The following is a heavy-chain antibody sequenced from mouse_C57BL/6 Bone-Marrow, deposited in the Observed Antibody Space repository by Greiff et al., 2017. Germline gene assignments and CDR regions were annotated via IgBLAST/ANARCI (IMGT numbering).Heavy chain of an antibody. D-gene: IGHD2-2*01. J-gene: IGHJ3*01. CDR2: IDPSASYT. Sequence: QVQLKQPGAELVKPGASVKLSCKASGYTFTSYWMQWVKQRPGQGLEWIGEIDPSASYTNYHQKFKGKDTLTVDTSSSTAYMQLSSLTSEDSAVYYCARKKAYGYDGLRSWFAYWGQGTLVTVSA. CDR3: ARKKAYGYDGLRSWFAY. CDR1: GYTFTSYW. V-gene: IGHV1-50*01.